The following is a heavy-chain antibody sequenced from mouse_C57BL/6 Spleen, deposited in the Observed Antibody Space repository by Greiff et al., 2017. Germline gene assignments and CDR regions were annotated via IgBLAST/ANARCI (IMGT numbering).Heavy chain of an antibody. CDR1: GYTFTDYY. D-gene: IGHD1-1*01. CDR2: IYPGSGNT. CDR3: ASTTVVADFDY. V-gene: IGHV1-84*01. Sequence: QVQLQQSGPELVKPGASVKISCKASGYTFTDYYINWVKQRPGQGLEWIGWIYPGSGNTTYNQKFKAKATLTVDKSSSPAYMQLKSLTSEDSAVYYCASTTVVADFDYWGQGTTLTVSS. J-gene: IGHJ2*01.